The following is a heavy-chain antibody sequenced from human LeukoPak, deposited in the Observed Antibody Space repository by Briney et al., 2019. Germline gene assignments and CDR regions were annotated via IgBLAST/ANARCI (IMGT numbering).Heavy chain of an antibody. CDR2: ISSSGSTI. D-gene: IGHD5-24*01. Sequence: GGSLRLSCAASGFTFSDYYMSWIRQAPGKGLEWVSYISSSGSTIYYADSVKGRFTISRDNAKNSLYLQMNSLRAEDTAVYYCARDTFRWLQFREGDYFDYWGQGTLVTVSS. V-gene: IGHV3-11*01. CDR3: ARDTFRWLQFREGDYFDY. J-gene: IGHJ4*02. CDR1: GFTFSDYY.